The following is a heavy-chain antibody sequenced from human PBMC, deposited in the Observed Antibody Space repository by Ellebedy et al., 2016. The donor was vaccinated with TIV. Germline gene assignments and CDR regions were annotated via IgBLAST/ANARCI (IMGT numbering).Heavy chain of an antibody. CDR2: ISYDGRTQ. Sequence: GESLKISXEASGFSFSDFGMQWVRQAPGKGPEWLAVISYDGRTQFYADSVKGRFTISRDDARNSLYLQMNSLRAEDTAVYYCAGRGYWGQGTLVTVSS. J-gene: IGHJ4*02. CDR3: AGRGY. V-gene: IGHV3-30*03. CDR1: GFSFSDFG. D-gene: IGHD3-10*01.